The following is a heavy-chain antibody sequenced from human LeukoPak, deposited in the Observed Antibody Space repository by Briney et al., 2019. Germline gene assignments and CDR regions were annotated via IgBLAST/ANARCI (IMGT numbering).Heavy chain of an antibody. CDR3: ARDHGRQPTYLPAAIHY. V-gene: IGHV3-66*01. Sequence: PGGSLRLSCAASGITVSSNYMSWVRQAPGKGLEWVSVIYSGGSTYYADSVKGRFTISRDNSKNTLYLQMNSLRAEDTAVYYCARDHGRQPTYLPAAIHYWGQGTLVTVSS. CDR2: IYSGGST. J-gene: IGHJ4*02. D-gene: IGHD2-2*02. CDR1: GITVSSNY.